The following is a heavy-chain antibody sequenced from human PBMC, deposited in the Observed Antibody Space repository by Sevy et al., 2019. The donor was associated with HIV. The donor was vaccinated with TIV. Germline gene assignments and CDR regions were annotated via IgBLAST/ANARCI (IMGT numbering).Heavy chain of an antibody. J-gene: IGHJ5*01. CDR3: AREDLDLEPPGHWFDS. CDR2: ISSSGSSR. V-gene: IGHV3-48*03. D-gene: IGHD2-2*03. Sequence: GGSLRLSCATSGFLFSSFEMNWVRQAPGKGLEWISYISSSGSSRKFADSVRGRFAISRDNTKNSLYLQMNSLRVEDTVVYYCAREDLDLEPPGHWFDSWGQGTLVTVSS. CDR1: GFLFSSFE.